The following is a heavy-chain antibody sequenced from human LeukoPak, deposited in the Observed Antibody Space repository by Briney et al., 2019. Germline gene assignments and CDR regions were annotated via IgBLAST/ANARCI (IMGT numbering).Heavy chain of an antibody. D-gene: IGHD3-16*02. CDR1: GFTFSSYW. CDR3: ARESLGDYVWGSYHH. Sequence: GGSLRLSCAASGFTFSSYWMSWVRQAPGKGLEWVANIKQDGSEKYYVDSVKDRFTISRDNAKNSLYLQMNSLRAEDTAVYYCARESLGDYVWGSYHHWGQGTLVTVSS. J-gene: IGHJ5*02. CDR2: IKQDGSEK. V-gene: IGHV3-7*01.